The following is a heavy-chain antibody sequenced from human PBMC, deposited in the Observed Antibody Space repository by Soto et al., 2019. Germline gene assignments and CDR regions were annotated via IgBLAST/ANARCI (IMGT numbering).Heavy chain of an antibody. CDR3: ARHGDDYYDSSGYYFDY. CDR1: GGSLRSSSYF. Sequence: PPENLSLTRTGSGGSLRSSSYFWGWIRQPPGKGLEWIGSIYYSGSTYYNPSLKSRVTISVDTSKNQFSLKLSSVTAADTAVYYCARHGDDYYDSSGYYFDYWGQGTLVTVSS. D-gene: IGHD3-22*01. V-gene: IGHV4-39*01. J-gene: IGHJ4*02. CDR2: IYYSGST.